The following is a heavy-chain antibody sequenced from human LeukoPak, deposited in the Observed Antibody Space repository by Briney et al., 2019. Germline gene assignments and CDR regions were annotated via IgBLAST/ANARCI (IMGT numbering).Heavy chain of an antibody. CDR2: IYYSGST. Sequence: SETLSLTCTVSGGSISSYYWSWIRQPPGKGLEGIGYIYYSGSTNYNPSLKSRVTISVDTSKNQFSLKLSSVTAADTALYYCARGFDYYDSSGYPDLYYFDYWGQGTLVTVSS. J-gene: IGHJ4*02. V-gene: IGHV4-59*01. CDR1: GGSISSYY. CDR3: ARGFDYYDSSGYPDLYYFDY. D-gene: IGHD3-22*01.